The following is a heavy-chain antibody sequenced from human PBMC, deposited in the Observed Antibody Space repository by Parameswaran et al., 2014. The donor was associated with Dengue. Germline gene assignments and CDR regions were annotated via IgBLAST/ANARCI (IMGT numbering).Heavy chain of an antibody. J-gene: IGHJ4*02. V-gene: IGHV4-39*01. Sequence: VRQMPGKGLEWIGSIYYSGSTYYNPSLKSRVTISVDTSKNQFSLKLSSVTAADTAVYYCARLPVHYVDIVNWGQGTLVTVSS. CDR2: IYYSGST. D-gene: IGHD5-12*01. CDR3: ARLPVHYVDIVN.